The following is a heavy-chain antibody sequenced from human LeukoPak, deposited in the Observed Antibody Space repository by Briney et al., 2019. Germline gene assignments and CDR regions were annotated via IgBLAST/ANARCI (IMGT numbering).Heavy chain of an antibody. CDR3: ARGPWDRNDALYYFDY. J-gene: IGHJ4*02. D-gene: IGHD1-1*01. CDR2: MNPNSGNT. Sequence: ASVKVSCKASGYTFTSYDINWVRQATGQGLEWMGWMNPNSGNTGYAQKFQGRVTITTDESTSTAYMELSSLRSEDTAVYYCARGPWDRNDALYYFDYWGQGTLVTVSS. CDR1: GYTFTSYD. V-gene: IGHV1-8*01.